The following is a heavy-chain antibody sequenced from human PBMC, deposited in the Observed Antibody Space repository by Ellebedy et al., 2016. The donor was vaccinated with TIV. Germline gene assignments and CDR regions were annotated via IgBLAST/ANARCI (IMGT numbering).Heavy chain of an antibody. Sequence: AASVKVSCKVSGYTLTELSMHWVRQAPGKGLEWMGGFDPEDGETIYAQKFQGRVTMTEDTSTDTAYMELSSLRSEDTAVYYCATTWTSGYSVGAFDIWGQGTMVTVSS. CDR1: GYTLTELS. CDR2: FDPEDGET. D-gene: IGHD3-22*01. J-gene: IGHJ3*02. CDR3: ATTWTSGYSVGAFDI. V-gene: IGHV1-24*01.